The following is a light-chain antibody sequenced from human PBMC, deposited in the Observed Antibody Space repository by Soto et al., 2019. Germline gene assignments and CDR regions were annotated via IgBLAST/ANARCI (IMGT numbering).Light chain of an antibody. J-gene: IGKJ1*01. CDR2: AAS. V-gene: IGKV1-39*01. Sequence: DIQMTQSPSSLSASVGDRVTITCLASQSIVTYLNWYLQKPGKAPKLLIYAASNLQSGVPSRFSGSGSGTDFTLTISSLQPEDFATYFCQQSYSTPPWTFGQGTKV. CDR3: QQSYSTPPWT. CDR1: QSIVTY.